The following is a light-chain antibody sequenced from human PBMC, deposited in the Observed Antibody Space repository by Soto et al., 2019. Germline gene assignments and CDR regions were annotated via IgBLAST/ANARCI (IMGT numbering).Light chain of an antibody. CDR3: QQYNNWPPT. V-gene: IGKV3-11*01. J-gene: IGKJ5*01. CDR1: QSVGNN. Sequence: EIVLTQSPATLSLSPGERATLSCRASQSVGNNLAWYQQKPGQAPGLLIYEASTRATGIPARFSGSGSGTDFTLTISSLEPEDFAVYFCQQYNNWPPTFGQGTRLEI. CDR2: EAS.